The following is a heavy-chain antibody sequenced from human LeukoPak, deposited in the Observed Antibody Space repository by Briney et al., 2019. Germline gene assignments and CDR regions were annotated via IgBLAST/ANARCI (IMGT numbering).Heavy chain of an antibody. CDR1: GGTFSSYA. Sequence: ASVKVSCKASGGTFSSYAISWVRQAPGQGLEWMGIINPSGGSPTYAQKFQGRVTMTKDTSTTTVYMEMSSLRSEDTAMYYCASETPIAAGPPYFDYWGQGTLVTVSS. D-gene: IGHD6-6*01. CDR3: ASETPIAAGPPYFDY. V-gene: IGHV1-46*01. J-gene: IGHJ4*02. CDR2: INPSGGSP.